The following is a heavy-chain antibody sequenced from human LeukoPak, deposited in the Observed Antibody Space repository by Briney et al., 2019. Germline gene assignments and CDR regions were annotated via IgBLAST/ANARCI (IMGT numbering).Heavy chain of an antibody. CDR3: ATTQNIPEAA. D-gene: IGHD6-13*01. Sequence: GESLRLSCAVYGLTFDNIGMNWVRQAPGEGLEWLANIKQHEKYYVDSVKGRFTISRDTDKNSLYLQMHSLRSEDTAVHYCATTQNIPEAAWGQGTLVTVSS. V-gene: IGHV3-7*01. J-gene: IGHJ4*02. CDR2: IKQHEK. CDR1: GLTFDNIG.